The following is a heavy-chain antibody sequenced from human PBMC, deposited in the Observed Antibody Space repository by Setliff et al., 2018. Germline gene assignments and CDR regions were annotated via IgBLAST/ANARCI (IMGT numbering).Heavy chain of an antibody. J-gene: IGHJ4*02. V-gene: IGHV4-34*01. D-gene: IGHD3-3*01. Sequence: SETLSLTCAVYGGSFSDYYWNWIRQPPGKGLEWIGEISHSGSTNYNPSLKSRVTKSVDTSRNQFSLKLNSVTAADTAVYYCAREVKRLTMLEVPILHFDSWGQRSLVTVSS. CDR3: AREVKRLTMLEVPILHFDS. CDR2: ISHSGST. CDR1: GGSFSDYY.